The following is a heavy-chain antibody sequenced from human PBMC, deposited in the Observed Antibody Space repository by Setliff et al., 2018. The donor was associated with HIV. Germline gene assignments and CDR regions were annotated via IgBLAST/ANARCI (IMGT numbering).Heavy chain of an antibody. CDR1: GLTLSDYW. CDR2: ISKMGTTI. V-gene: IGHV3-11*04. CDR3: ATDPRRLSY. J-gene: IGHJ4*02. D-gene: IGHD2-21*01. Sequence: GGSLRLSCAASGLTLSDYWMHWVRQAPGKGLEWVSHISKMGTTIKYADSVKGRFTISRDNAKNSLYLQMNSLRAEDTAVYYCATDPRRLSYWGQGTLVTVSS.